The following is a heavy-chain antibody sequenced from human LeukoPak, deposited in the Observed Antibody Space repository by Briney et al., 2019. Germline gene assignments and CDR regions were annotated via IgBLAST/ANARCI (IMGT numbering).Heavy chain of an antibody. CDR1: GDSISTYY. CDR2: IYYSGST. V-gene: IGHV4-59*01. Sequence: PSETLSLTCTVSGDSISTYYWSWIRQPPGKGLEWIAYIYYSGSTNYNPPLKSRVTISVDTSKNQFSLKLSSVTAADTAVYYCARTAGSTNYAMDVWGQGTTVTVSS. J-gene: IGHJ6*02. D-gene: IGHD2-2*01. CDR3: ARTAGSTNYAMDV.